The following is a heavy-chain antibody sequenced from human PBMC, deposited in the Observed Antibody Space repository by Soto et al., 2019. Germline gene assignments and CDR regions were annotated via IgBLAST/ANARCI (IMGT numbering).Heavy chain of an antibody. D-gene: IGHD5-18*01. CDR1: GLTFSNVW. CDR3: AITAMINRDSSTSFDY. Sequence: PGGSRRLSCAASGLTFSNVWMTWVRQAPGKGLEWVGRIKSKSDGETADVAAPVKARFTISRDDSKNTVFLEMNSLKSEDTALYYCAITAMINRDSSTSFDYWGRGTQVTVSS. V-gene: IGHV3-15*01. CDR2: IKSKSDGETA. J-gene: IGHJ4*02.